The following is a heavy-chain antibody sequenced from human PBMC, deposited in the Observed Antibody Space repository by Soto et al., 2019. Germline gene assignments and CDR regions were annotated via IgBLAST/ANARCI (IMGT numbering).Heavy chain of an antibody. V-gene: IGHV4-59*01. J-gene: IGHJ4*02. D-gene: IGHD3-22*01. CDR1: GGSISTYY. CDR3: AGRRTISMNY. CDR2: VSYSGNT. Sequence: SETLSLTCXVSGGSISTYYWSWVRQPPGKGLEWIGYVSYSGNTNYNPSLKSRITISVDTSKNQFSLALISVTAADTAVYFCAGRRTISMNYWGQGTLVTVSS.